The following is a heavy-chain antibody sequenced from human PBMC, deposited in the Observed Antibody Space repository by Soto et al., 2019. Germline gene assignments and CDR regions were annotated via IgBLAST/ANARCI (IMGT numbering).Heavy chain of an antibody. V-gene: IGHV3-23*01. J-gene: IGHJ4*02. Sequence: EVLLLDSGGGLVQPGGSLRLSCAASGFVFNNYAMSWVRQAPGKGLEWVATLSSGGGTTYYTDSVKGRFTISRDNSMNLLYLKMNSLRADDTAVYYCAKDGDWYDFSTGYYSRGNYFDYWGQGTLVTVSS. CDR3: AKDGDWYDFSTGYYSRGNYFDY. CDR1: GFVFNNYA. CDR2: LSSGGGTT. D-gene: IGHD3-3*01.